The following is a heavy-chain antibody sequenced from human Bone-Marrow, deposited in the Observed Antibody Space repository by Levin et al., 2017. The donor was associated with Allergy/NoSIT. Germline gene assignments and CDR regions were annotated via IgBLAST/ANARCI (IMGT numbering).Heavy chain of an antibody. CDR1: GFTFGDYA. V-gene: IGHV3-49*03. Sequence: GGSLRLSCTASGFTFGDYAMSWFRQAPGKGLEWVGFIRSKAYGGTTEYAASVKGRFTISRDDSKSIAYLQMNSLKTEDTAVYYCTRDTHVPQITIFGVVTPRVPYYYGMDVWGQGTTVTVSS. D-gene: IGHD3-3*01. CDR3: TRDTHVPQITIFGVVTPRVPYYYGMDV. CDR2: IRSKAYGGTT. J-gene: IGHJ6*02.